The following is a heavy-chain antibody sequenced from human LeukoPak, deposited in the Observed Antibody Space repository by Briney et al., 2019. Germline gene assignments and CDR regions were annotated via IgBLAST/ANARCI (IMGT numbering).Heavy chain of an antibody. CDR2: ISYDGSNK. D-gene: IGHD1-26*01. V-gene: IGHV3-30*03. Sequence: GRSLRLSCAASGFTFSNDGMHWVRQAPGKGLEWVAIISYDGSNKYYADSVKGRFTISRDNSKNTLYLQMNSLRAEDTAVYYCARDPGRGANWFDPWGQGTLVTVSS. CDR1: GFTFSNDG. J-gene: IGHJ5*02. CDR3: ARDPGRGANWFDP.